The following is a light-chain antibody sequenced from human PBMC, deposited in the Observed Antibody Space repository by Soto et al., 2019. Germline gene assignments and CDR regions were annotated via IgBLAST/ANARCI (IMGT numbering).Light chain of an antibody. CDR3: SSYTSSSTPVV. CDR2: EVS. J-gene: IGLJ2*01. Sequence: QSVLTQPASVSGSPGQSITISCTGTTSDVGGYSFVSWYQLHPGKAPKLMIYEVSNRPSGVSNRFSGSKSGNTASLTISGLQAEDESDYYCSSYTSSSTPVVFGGGTKLTVL. CDR1: TSDVGGYSF. V-gene: IGLV2-14*01.